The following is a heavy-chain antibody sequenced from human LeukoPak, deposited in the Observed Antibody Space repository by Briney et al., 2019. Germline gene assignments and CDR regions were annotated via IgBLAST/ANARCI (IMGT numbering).Heavy chain of an antibody. CDR2: IKQDGSEK. V-gene: IGHV3-7*01. Sequence: GGSLRLSCAASGFTFSSYWMSWVRQAPGKGLECVANIKQDGSEKYYVDSVKSRFTISRDNAKNSLYLQMNSLRAEDTAVYYCARGLYCSSTSCYTGPDYYMDVWGKGTTVTVSS. CDR3: ARGLYCSSTSCYTGPDYYMDV. D-gene: IGHD2-2*02. CDR1: GFTFSSYW. J-gene: IGHJ6*03.